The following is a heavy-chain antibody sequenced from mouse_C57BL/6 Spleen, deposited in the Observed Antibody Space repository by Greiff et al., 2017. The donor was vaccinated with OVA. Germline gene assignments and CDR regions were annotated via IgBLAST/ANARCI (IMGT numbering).Heavy chain of an antibody. CDR3: ARHHPSGGFAY. V-gene: IGHV2-6-1*01. CDR2: IWSDGST. D-gene: IGHD3-1*01. CDR1: GFSLTSYG. Sequence: VQLVESGPGLVAPSQSLSITCTVSGFSLTSYGVHWVRQPPGKGLEWLVVIWSDGSTTYNSALKSSLSISNDNSKNQIFLKMNSHQTDDTAMDYCARHHPSGGFAYWGQGTLVTVSA. J-gene: IGHJ3*01.